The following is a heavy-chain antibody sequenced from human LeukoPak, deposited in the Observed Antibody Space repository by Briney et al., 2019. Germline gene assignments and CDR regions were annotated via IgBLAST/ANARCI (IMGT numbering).Heavy chain of an antibody. J-gene: IGHJ4*02. V-gene: IGHV3-23*01. D-gene: IGHD4-17*01. CDR1: GFTFSTFA. CDR3: AKRGTVTTFGHCDY. CDR2: IFPSGGEI. Sequence: GGSLRLSCAASGFTFSTFAMIWVRQPPGEGLEWVSSIFPSGGEIHYADSVRGRFTISRDNSKSTLSLQMNSLRAEDTAIYYCAKRGTVTTFGHCDYWGQGTLVTVSS.